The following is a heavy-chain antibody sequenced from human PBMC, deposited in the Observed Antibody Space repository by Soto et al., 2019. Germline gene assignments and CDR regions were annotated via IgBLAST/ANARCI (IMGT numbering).Heavy chain of an antibody. CDR1: GGSIRSSSFY. CDR3: AAGYYYDMDV. V-gene: IGHV4-39*01. Sequence: PSGTLSLTCTVSGGSIRSSSFYWGWVRQPPGKGLEWIGSIYYSGSTYYNPSLKSRVTISVDTSKNQFSLKLSSVTAADTAVYYCAAGYYYDMDVWGQGTTVTVSS. CDR2: IYYSGST. J-gene: IGHJ6*02.